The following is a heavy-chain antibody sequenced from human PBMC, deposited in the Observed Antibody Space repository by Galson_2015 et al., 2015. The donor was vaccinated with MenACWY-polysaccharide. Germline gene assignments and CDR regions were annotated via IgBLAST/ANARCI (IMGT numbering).Heavy chain of an antibody. Sequence: SLRLSCAASGFTFSKYWMSWVRQGPGKGLERVANIKHDGSEIYYPDSVKGRFTISRDNAKNSVYLQMNTLRAEDTAVYHCVRDDSSGHYYFDYWGLGTQVTVSS. CDR3: VRDDSSGHYYFDY. CDR2: IKHDGSEI. CDR1: GFTFSKYW. J-gene: IGHJ4*02. V-gene: IGHV3-7*01. D-gene: IGHD3-22*01.